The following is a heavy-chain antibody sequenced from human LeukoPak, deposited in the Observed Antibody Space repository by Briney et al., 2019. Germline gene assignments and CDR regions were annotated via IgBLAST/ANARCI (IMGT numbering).Heavy chain of an antibody. CDR3: AFSGSYTFFDY. J-gene: IGHJ4*02. D-gene: IGHD1-26*01. CDR1: GFTFSSYG. Sequence: PGGSLRLSCAASGFTFSSYGMHWVRQAPGKGLEWVAVISYDGSNKYYADSVKGRFTISRDNSKNTLYLQMNSLRAEDTAVYYCAFSGSYTFFDYWGQGTLVTVSS. CDR2: ISYDGSNK. V-gene: IGHV3-30*03.